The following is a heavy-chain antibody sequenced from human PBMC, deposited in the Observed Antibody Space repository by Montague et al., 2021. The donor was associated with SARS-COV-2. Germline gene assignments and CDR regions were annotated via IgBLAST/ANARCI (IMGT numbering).Heavy chain of an antibody. V-gene: IGHV4-59*08. CDR3: ARHAVGYFDWLNEGDFDY. Sequence: SETLSLTCTVSGGSISSYYWGWIRQPPGKGLEWIGDIYYSGSTNYNPSLKSRVTISVDTSKHQFSLKLSSVTAADTAVYYCARHAVGYFDWLNEGDFDYWGQGTLVTVSS. CDR2: IYYSGST. CDR1: GGSISSYY. J-gene: IGHJ4*02. D-gene: IGHD3-9*01.